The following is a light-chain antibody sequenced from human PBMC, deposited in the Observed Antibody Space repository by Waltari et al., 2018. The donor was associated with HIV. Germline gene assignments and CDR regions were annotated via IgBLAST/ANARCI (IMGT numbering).Light chain of an antibody. CDR3: SSYTNSRTPL. CDR2: EVS. Sequence: SALTQPASVSGSPAQSITISCTGASGDVLNYNYVSWYQQHPGKAPKLIIYEVSNRPSGVSDRFSGSKSGNTASLTISGLQGEDEAHYYCSSYTNSRTPLFGGGTKLTVL. J-gene: IGLJ2*01. V-gene: IGLV2-14*03. CDR1: SGDVLNYNY.